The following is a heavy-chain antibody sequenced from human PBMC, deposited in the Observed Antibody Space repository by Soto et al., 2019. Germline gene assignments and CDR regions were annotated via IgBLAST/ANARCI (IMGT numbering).Heavy chain of an antibody. D-gene: IGHD6-13*01. CDR1: GDSISSYY. V-gene: IGHV4-59*01. CDR2: IYYSGRT. CDR3: ARGHLGITTTGTWYDFDY. Sequence: SETLSLTCTVSGDSISSYYWTWIRQPPGKGLEYIGHIYYSGRTYYNPSLKSRVTISVDTSKNQFSLKLSSVTAADTAVYYCARGHLGITTTGTWYDFDYWGQGTLVTVSS. J-gene: IGHJ4*02.